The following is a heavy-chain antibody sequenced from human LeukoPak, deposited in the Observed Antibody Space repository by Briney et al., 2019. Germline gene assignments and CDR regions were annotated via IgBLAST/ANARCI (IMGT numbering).Heavy chain of an antibody. J-gene: IGHJ4*02. CDR3: ARDLPFED. D-gene: IGHD2/OR15-2a*01. Sequence: GASVKVSCKASGYTFTVYYMHWVRQAPGQGLEWMGRIHPSSGATNYAQRFQGRVTLTRDTSINTAYMELSRLTSDDTAVYYCARDLPFEDWGQGTLVTVSS. V-gene: IGHV1-2*06. CDR1: GYTFTVYY. CDR2: IHPSSGAT.